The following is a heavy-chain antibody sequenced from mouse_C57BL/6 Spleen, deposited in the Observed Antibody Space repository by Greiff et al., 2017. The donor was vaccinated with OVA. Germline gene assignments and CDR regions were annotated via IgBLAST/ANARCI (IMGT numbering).Heavy chain of an antibody. CDR1: GYTFTSYW. V-gene: IGHV1-64*01. Sequence: QVQLQQPGAELVKPGASVKLSCKASGYTFTSYWMHWVKQRPGQGLEWIGMIPPNSGSTNYNEKFKSKATLTVDKSSSTAYMQLSSLTSEDSAVYYCARNGDYYGSSYYFDYWGQGTTLTVSS. CDR3: ARNGDYYGSSYYFDY. J-gene: IGHJ2*01. CDR2: IPPNSGST. D-gene: IGHD1-1*01.